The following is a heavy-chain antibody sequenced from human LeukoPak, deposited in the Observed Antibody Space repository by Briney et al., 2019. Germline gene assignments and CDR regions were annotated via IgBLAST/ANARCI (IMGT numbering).Heavy chain of an antibody. CDR2: IIPILGTA. J-gene: IGHJ4*02. CDR3: ARGLTTFGGVIVH. D-gene: IGHD3-16*02. Sequence: SVKVSCKASGGTFSSYAISWVRQAPGQGLEWMGGIIPILGTANYAQKFQGRVTITADESTSTAYMELSSLRSEDTAVYYCARGLTTFGGVIVHWGQGTLVTVSS. V-gene: IGHV1-69*01. CDR1: GGTFSSYA.